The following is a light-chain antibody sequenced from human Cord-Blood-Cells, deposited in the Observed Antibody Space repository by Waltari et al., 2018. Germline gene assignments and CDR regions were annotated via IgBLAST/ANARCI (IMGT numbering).Light chain of an antibody. J-gene: IGLJ2*01. CDR2: DVS. CDR1: SSDVGGYNY. CDR3: SSYTSSSTL. V-gene: IGLV2-14*01. Sequence: QSALTQPASVSGSTGQSITISCTGTSSDVGGYNYVSWYQQHPGKAPKLMIYDVSNRPSGVSNRFSGSKSGNTVSLTISGLQAEDEADYYCSSYTSSSTLFGGGTKLTVL.